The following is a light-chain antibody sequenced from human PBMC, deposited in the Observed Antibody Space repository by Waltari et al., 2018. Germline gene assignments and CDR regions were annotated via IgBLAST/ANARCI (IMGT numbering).Light chain of an antibody. J-gene: IGLJ2*01. CDR1: DFDVALSIS. CDR2: DVT. CDR3: ASYTGTTLI. Sequence: QSALTQPAAVSASPGQSITISCTSADFDVALSISVSWYQKHPERAPRLIIYDVTYRPSGISDRFSGSQAGDTASLTISGLQREDEAHYFCASYTGTTLIFGGGTRLTVL. V-gene: IGLV2-14*03.